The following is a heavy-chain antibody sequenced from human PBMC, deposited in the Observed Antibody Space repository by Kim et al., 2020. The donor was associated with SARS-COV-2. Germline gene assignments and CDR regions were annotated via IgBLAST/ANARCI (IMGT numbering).Heavy chain of an antibody. CDR2: ISGSGGST. D-gene: IGHD3-9*01. Sequence: GGSLRLSCAASGFTFSSYAMSWVRQAPGKGLEWVSAISGSGGSTYYADSVKGRFTISRDNSKNTLYLQMNSLRAEDTAVYYCAKVGCRYFDWLLCETEVRFDPWGQGTLVTVSS. V-gene: IGHV3-23*01. CDR1: GFTFSSYA. CDR3: AKVGCRYFDWLLCETEVRFDP. J-gene: IGHJ5*02.